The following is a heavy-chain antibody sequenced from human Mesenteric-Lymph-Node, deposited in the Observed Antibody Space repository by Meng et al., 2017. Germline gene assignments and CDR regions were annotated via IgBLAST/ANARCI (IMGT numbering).Heavy chain of an antibody. J-gene: IGHJ6*02. CDR2: ISASGDRT. CDR1: GFTFSNYA. CDR3: ARAGLQLSYYYYYGMDV. Sequence: GESLKISCAVSGFTFSNYAMSWVRQAPGKGLEWVSGISASGDRTYYADSVKGRFTFSRDNSKNTLFLQMASLRAEDTAVYYCARAGLQLSYYYYYGMDVWGQGTTVTVSS. V-gene: IGHV3-23*01. D-gene: IGHD2-15*01.